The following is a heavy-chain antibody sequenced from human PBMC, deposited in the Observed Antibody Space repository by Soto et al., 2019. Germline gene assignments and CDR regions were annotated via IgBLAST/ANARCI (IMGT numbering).Heavy chain of an antibody. D-gene: IGHD2-15*01. CDR1: GGSISSYY. Sequence: SETLSLTCTVSGGSISSYYWSWIRQPPGKGLEWIGYIYYSGSTNYNPSLKSRVTISVDTSKNQFSLKLSSVTAADTAVYYCARTPGGWNWFDPWGQGTLVTVSS. CDR2: IYYSGST. J-gene: IGHJ5*02. CDR3: ARTPGGWNWFDP. V-gene: IGHV4-59*01.